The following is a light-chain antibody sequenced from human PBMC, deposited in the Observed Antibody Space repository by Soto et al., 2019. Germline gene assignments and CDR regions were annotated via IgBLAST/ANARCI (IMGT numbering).Light chain of an antibody. CDR1: QGISSY. V-gene: IGKV1-8*01. CDR2: AAS. Sequence: AIRMTQSPSSFSASTGDRVTITCRASQGISSYLAWYQQKPGKAHKLLISAASTLQSGVPSRFSGSGSGTDFTLTISCLQSEDFATYYCQQYYSSPYTFGQGTKLEIK. J-gene: IGKJ2*01. CDR3: QQYYSSPYT.